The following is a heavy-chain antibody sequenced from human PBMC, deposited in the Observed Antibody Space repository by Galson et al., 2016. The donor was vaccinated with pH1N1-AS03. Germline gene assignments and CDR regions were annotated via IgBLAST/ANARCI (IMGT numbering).Heavy chain of an antibody. D-gene: IGHD3-9*01. CDR1: GFSLTTSAVG. V-gene: IGHV2-5*02. CDR2: IYWDDDK. Sequence: PALVKPPQTLTLTCTFSGFSLTTSAVGVVWIRQPPGKALEWLALIYWDDDKRYNSSLKSRLTITKDTSKNQVVLTMTNMDHVDTATYYCARTAGWLPDFWGQGTLVTVSS. CDR3: ARTAGWLPDF. J-gene: IGHJ4*02.